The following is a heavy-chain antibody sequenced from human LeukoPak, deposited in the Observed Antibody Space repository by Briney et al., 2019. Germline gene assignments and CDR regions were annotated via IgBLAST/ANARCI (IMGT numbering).Heavy chain of an antibody. CDR2: ISGSGGST. CDR1: GFTFSSYA. J-gene: IGHJ4*02. CDR3: AKDTRDGYNYNFGY. Sequence: PAGSLRLSCAASGFTFSSYAMSWFRQAPGKGLEWVSAISGSGGSTYYADSVKGRFTISRDNSKNTLYLQMNSLRAEDTAVYYCAKDTRDGYNYNFGYWGQGTLVTVSS. V-gene: IGHV3-23*01. D-gene: IGHD5-24*01.